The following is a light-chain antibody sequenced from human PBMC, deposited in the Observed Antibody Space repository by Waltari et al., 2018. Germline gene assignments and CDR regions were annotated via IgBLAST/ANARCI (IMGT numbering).Light chain of an antibody. CDR2: LHSDGSH. CDR3: QTWDSGIWV. Sequence: QPVLTQSPSASASLGASVKITCTLSSGNTINAIAWHQQKQGEAPRLLMRLHSDGSHDTGDGIPDRFSGSSSGAERYLIISNLQSEDEADYYCQTWDSGIWVFGGGTRLTVL. V-gene: IGLV4-69*01. J-gene: IGLJ3*02. CDR1: SGNTINA.